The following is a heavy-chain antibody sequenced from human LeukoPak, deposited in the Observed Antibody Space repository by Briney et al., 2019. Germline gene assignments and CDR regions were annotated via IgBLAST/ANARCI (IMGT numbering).Heavy chain of an antibody. CDR1: GFTFSSYE. J-gene: IGHJ6*03. CDR3: ARQEDYYYYYMDV. V-gene: IGHV3-48*03. Sequence: GGSLRLSCAASGFTFSSYEMNWVRQAPGKGLEWVSYISSSGSTIYYADSVKGRFTISRDNAKHSLYLQMNSLRAEDTAVYYCARQEDYYYYYMDVWGKGTTVTVSS. CDR2: ISSSGSTI.